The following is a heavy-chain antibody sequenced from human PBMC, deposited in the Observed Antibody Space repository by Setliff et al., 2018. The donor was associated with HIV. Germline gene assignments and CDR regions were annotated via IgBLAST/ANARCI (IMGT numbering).Heavy chain of an antibody. CDR3: TTDPGWGEQLLSNYYYYYMDV. D-gene: IGHD2-2*01. CDR2: IKSKIDGGTT. V-gene: IGHV3-15*01. CDR1: GFTFRNAW. J-gene: IGHJ6*03. Sequence: GGSLRLSCAASGFTFRNAWMSWVRQAPGKGLEWVGRIKSKIDGGTTDSAPPVKGRFTISRDDSKNTLYLQMNSLKTEDTAVYYCTTDPGWGEQLLSNYYYYYMDVWGKGTTVTVS.